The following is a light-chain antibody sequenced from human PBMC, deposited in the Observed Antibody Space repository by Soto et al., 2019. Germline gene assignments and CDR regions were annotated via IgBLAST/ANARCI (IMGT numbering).Light chain of an antibody. J-gene: IGKJ1*01. V-gene: IGKV3-15*01. CDR2: VAS. CDR1: QSVSSN. CDR3: QQYNNWPPRWT. Sequence: EIVMTQSPATLSVSPGERATLSCRASQSVSSNLAWYQQKPGQAPRLLIYVASTRATGIPARFSGSGSGTEFTLTISSRQSEDFAVYYCQQYNNWPPRWTFGQGTKVEIK.